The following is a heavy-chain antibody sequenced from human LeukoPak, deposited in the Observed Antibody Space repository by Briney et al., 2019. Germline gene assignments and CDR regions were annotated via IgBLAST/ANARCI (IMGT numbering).Heavy chain of an antibody. CDR2: ISSSSSYI. CDR1: GFTFSSYS. CDR3: ARTGTTSPLYYFDY. V-gene: IGHV3-21*01. D-gene: IGHD1-1*01. J-gene: IGHJ4*02. Sequence: GGSLRLSCAASGFTFSSYSMNWVRQAPGKGLEWVTSISSSSSYIYYADSVKGRFTISRDNAKNSLYLQMNSLRAEDTAVYYCARTGTTSPLYYFDYWGQGTLVTVSS.